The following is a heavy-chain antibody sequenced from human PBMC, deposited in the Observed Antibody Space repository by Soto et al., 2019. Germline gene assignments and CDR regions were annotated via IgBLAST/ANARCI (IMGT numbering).Heavy chain of an antibody. Sequence: GGSLRRSCAASGFKFSNYAMSWGRQAPGKGLEWVSLISATGGGTYYADSVKGRFTISRDNSHNTLYLQVHSLTAEDTAVYYCAKDRRAGGNSAFYFDFWGQGAQVTVSS. J-gene: IGHJ4*02. D-gene: IGHD3-16*01. V-gene: IGHV3-23*01. CDR3: AKDRRAGGNSAFYFDF. CDR2: ISATGGGT. CDR1: GFKFSNYA.